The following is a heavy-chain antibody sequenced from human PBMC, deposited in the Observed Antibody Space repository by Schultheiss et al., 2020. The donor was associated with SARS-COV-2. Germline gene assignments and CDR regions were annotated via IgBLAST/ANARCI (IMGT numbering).Heavy chain of an antibody. J-gene: IGHJ6*02. D-gene: IGHD4-17*01. V-gene: IGHV3-73*01. CDR3: TRHEEDDYGDYVLGTSNYYYYGMDV. CDR2: IGSKGNSYAT. Sequence: GGSLRLSCAASGFTFSGSAMHWVRQASGKGLEWVGRIGSKGNSYATAYDASVKGRFTISRDDSKNTAYLQMNSLKTEDTAVYYCTRHEEDDYGDYVLGTSNYYYYGMDVWGQGTTVTVSS. CDR1: GFTFSGSA.